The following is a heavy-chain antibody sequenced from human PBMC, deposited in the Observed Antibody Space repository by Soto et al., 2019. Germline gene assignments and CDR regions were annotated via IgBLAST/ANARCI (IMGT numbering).Heavy chain of an antibody. CDR2: IIPIFGTA. V-gene: IGHV1-69*01. D-gene: IGHD3-22*01. CDR1: VGTFSSYA. J-gene: IGHJ3*02. CDR3: ARDHSCVKGPFDI. Sequence: QVQLVQYGAEVKKPGSSVKVSCKASVGTFSSYAISWVLQAPVQGLEWMGGIIPIFGTANYAQKFQGRVTITADQSTSPAYMELSSLRSEDTAVYYCARDHSCVKGPFDIWGQGTMVTVSS.